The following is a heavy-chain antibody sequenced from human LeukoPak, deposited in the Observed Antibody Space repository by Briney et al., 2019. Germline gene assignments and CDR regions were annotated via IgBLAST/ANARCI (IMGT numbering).Heavy chain of an antibody. V-gene: IGHV1-2*02. CDR2: INPNSGGT. CDR1: GYTVIGYY. D-gene: IGHD3-3*01. J-gene: IGHJ5*02. CDR3: ARGMRIFGDNWFDP. Sequence: ASVKVSCKASGYTVIGYYMHWVRQAPGQGLEWMGWINPNSGGTNYAQKFQGRVTMTRDTSISTAYMELSRLRSDDTAVYYCARGMRIFGDNWFDPWGQGTLVTVSS.